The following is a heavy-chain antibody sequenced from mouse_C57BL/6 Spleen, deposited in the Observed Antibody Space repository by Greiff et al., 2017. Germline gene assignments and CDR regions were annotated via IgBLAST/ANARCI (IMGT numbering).Heavy chain of an antibody. J-gene: IGHJ2*01. CDR2: IDPSDSYT. D-gene: IGHD4-1*01. Sequence: QVQRQQPGAELVKPGASVKLSCKASGYTFTSYWMQWVKQRPGQGLEWIGEIDPSDSYTNYNQKFKGKATLTVDTSSSTAYMQLSSLTSEDSAVYYCASLGTRSYWGQGTTLTVSS. CDR1: GYTFTSYW. V-gene: IGHV1-50*01. CDR3: ASLGTRSY.